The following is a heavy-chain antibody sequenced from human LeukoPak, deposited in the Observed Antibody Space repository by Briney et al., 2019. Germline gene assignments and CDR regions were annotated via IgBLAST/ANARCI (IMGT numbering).Heavy chain of an antibody. Sequence: SETLSLTCTVSGGSISSGDYYWGWIRQPPGKGLEWIGSIYYSGSTYYNPSLKSRVTISVDTSKNQFSLKLSSVTAADTAVYYCARHGDSSSWYGFDYWGQGTLVTVSS. CDR1: GGSISSGDYY. CDR2: IYYSGST. CDR3: ARHGDSSSWYGFDY. D-gene: IGHD6-13*01. V-gene: IGHV4-39*01. J-gene: IGHJ4*02.